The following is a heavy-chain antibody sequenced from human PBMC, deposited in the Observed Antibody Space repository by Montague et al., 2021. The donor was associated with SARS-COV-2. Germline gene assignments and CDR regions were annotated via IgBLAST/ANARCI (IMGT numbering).Heavy chain of an antibody. Sequence: SETLSLTCSVSGGSINNYFWGWIRQSPGKGLEWVGYMHSTGSTAYKPSRKSRVIISVDTSKTQISLKLSSVSAADTALYYCARAVVGAKTATIESWGQGTLVTVSS. CDR3: ARAVVGAKTATIES. CDR2: MHSTGST. CDR1: GGSINNYF. V-gene: IGHV4-59*01. J-gene: IGHJ4*02. D-gene: IGHD2-15*01.